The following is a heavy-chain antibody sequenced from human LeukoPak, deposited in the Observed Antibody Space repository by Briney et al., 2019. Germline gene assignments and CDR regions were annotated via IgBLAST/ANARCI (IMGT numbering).Heavy chain of an antibody. CDR3: ARDSGKCTTTSCSDYLDY. Sequence: SETLSLTCTVSGGSISNYYRSWIRQPPGKGLEWIGFVYYSGSTHYNPSLESRVTISVDVSKNQFSLKLSSVTTADTAVYYCARDSGKCTTTSCSDYLDYWGQGTLVTVSS. V-gene: IGHV4-59*01. J-gene: IGHJ4*02. CDR1: GGSISNYY. D-gene: IGHD2-2*01. CDR2: VYYSGST.